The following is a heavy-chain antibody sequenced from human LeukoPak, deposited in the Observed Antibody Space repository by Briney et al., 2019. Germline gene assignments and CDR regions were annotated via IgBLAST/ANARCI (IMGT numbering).Heavy chain of an antibody. CDR3: AKDRGYGDYTRVDDAFDI. CDR2: ISGSGGSI. V-gene: IGHV3-23*01. D-gene: IGHD4-17*01. Sequence: GGSLRLSCAASGFTFSSYAMSWVRQAPGKGLEWVLAISGSGGSIYYADSVKGRFTISRDNSKNTLYLQMNSLRAEDTAVYYCAKDRGYGDYTRVDDAFDIWGRGTMVTVSS. CDR1: GFTFSSYA. J-gene: IGHJ3*02.